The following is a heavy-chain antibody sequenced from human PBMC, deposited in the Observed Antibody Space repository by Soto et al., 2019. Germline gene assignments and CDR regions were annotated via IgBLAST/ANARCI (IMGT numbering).Heavy chain of an antibody. D-gene: IGHD1-26*01. J-gene: IGHJ4*02. CDR1: GYTFTKYG. CDR2: VTGYDGNA. Sequence: QVQLEQAGPEVKKPGASVKVSCKASGYTFTKYGISWVRQAPGQGLEWMGWVTGYDGNANYAQSFQGRVTMTTDTSTNTAYMDLRRLSSDDTAVYYCARTTHEEPTFDYWGQGTLVTVSS. CDR3: ARTTHEEPTFDY. V-gene: IGHV1-18*01.